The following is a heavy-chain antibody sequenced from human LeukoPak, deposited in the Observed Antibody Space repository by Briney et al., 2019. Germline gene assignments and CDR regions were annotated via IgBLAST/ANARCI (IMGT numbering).Heavy chain of an antibody. Sequence: PSETLSLTCAVYGGSFSGYYWSWIRQPPGKGLEWIGYIYYSGSTNYNPSLKSRVTISVDTSKNQFSLKLSSVTAADTAVYYCAGAFPTVTPTLFYYYGMDVWGQGTTVTVSS. D-gene: IGHD4-17*01. CDR1: GGSFSGYY. J-gene: IGHJ6*02. CDR2: IYYSGST. CDR3: AGAFPTVTPTLFYYYGMDV. V-gene: IGHV4-59*08.